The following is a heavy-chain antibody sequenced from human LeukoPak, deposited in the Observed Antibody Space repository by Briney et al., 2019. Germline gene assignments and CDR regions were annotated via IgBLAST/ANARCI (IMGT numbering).Heavy chain of an antibody. CDR2: FDPEDGET. D-gene: IGHD3-22*01. V-gene: IGHV1-24*01. CDR3: ATGRIVVVTHGAFDI. Sequence: GASVKVSCKVSGYTLTELSMHWVRQAPGKGLEWMGGFDPEDGETIYAQEFQGRVTMTEDTSTDTAYMELSSLRSEDTAVYYCATGRIVVVTHGAFDIWGQGTMVTVSS. J-gene: IGHJ3*02. CDR1: GYTLTELS.